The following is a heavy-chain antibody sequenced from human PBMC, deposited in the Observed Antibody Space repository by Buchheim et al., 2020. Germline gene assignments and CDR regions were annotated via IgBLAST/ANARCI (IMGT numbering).Heavy chain of an antibody. CDR3: ACSRASSWYFDY. V-gene: IGHV4-39*01. CDR1: GGSISSRSYY. Sequence: QLQLQESGPGLVKPSETLSLTCTVSGGSISSRSYYWGWIRQPPGKGLEWIGRIYYSGSTYYNLSLKSPVTISVDRSENQFSLGLNSVTAADTAVYFYACSRASSWYFDYWGQGTL. D-gene: IGHD6-13*01. J-gene: IGHJ4*02. CDR2: IYYSGST.